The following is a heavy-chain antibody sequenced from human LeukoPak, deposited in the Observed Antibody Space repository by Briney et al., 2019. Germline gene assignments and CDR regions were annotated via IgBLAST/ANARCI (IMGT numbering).Heavy chain of an antibody. D-gene: IGHD2-15*01. CDR2: ISSNGGST. V-gene: IGHV3-64*01. Sequence: GGSLRLSCAASGFTFSTYAMHWVRQAPGKGLEYVSAISSNGGSTYYANSVKGSFTISRDNSKNTLYLQMGSLRPEDMAVYYCARDTGSGGAFDIWGQGTMVTVSS. CDR1: GFTFSTYA. J-gene: IGHJ3*02. CDR3: ARDTGSGGAFDI.